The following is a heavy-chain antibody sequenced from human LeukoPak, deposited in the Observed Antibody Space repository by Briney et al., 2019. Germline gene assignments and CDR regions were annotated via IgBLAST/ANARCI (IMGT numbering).Heavy chain of an antibody. V-gene: IGHV3-66*01. Sequence: GSLRLSCAASGFTVSDNYMSWVRQAPGKGLEWVSVFYSGGGNTNYANSVKGRFTISRDNSKNTLYLQVNSLRAEDTAVYYCARERYCGGDCYSFAFDIWGQGTMVTVSS. CDR3: ARERYCGGDCYSFAFDI. J-gene: IGHJ3*02. CDR2: FYSGGGNT. D-gene: IGHD2-21*02. CDR1: GFTVSDNY.